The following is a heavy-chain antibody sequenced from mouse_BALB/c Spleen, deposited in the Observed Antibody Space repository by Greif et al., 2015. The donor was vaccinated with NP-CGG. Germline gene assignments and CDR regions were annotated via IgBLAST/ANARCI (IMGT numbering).Heavy chain of an antibody. Sequence: EVMLVESGGGLVQPGGSRKLSCAASGFTSSSFGMHWVRQAPEKGLEWVAYISSGSSTIYYADTVKGRFTISRDNPKNTPFLQMTSLRSEDTAMYYCARNSLLRLPGAMDYWGQGTSVTVSS. CDR2: ISSGSSTI. D-gene: IGHD1-2*01. J-gene: IGHJ4*01. CDR1: GFTSSSFG. V-gene: IGHV5-17*02. CDR3: ARNSLLRLPGAMDY.